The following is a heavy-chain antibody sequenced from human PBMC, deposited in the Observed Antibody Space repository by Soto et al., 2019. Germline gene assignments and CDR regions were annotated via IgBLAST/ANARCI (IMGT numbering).Heavy chain of an antibody. J-gene: IGHJ4*02. CDR2: IYHSGST. CDR3: AREQQLSFDY. CDR1: GGSISSCGYS. D-gene: IGHD6-13*01. V-gene: IGHV4-30-2*01. Sequence: SETLSLTCAVSGGSISSCGYSWSWIRQPPGKGLEWIGYIYHSGSTYYNPSLKSRVTISVDRSKNQFSLKLSSVTAADTAVYYCAREQQLSFDYWGQGTLVPVSS.